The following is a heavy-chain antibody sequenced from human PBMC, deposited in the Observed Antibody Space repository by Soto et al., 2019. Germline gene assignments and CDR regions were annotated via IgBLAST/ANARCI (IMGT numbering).Heavy chain of an antibody. V-gene: IGHV3-11*01. CDR2: ISGTGNTI. CDR3: VRSQGGLLSDPFDH. Sequence: QVQLVESGGGLARPGGSLRLSCAASGFTFHHYYMSWIRQAPGKGLEWVSYISGTGNTIYNADSVKGRFTISRDNAEDSLFLQMDSLRADDTAVYYCVRSQGGLLSDPFDHWGQGTLVTVSS. D-gene: IGHD3-10*01. J-gene: IGHJ4*02. CDR1: GFTFHHYY.